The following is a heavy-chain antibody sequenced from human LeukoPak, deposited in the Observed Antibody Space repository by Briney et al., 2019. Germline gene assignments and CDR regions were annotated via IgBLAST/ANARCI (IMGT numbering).Heavy chain of an antibody. CDR3: ASARGYSYNPLFDY. D-gene: IGHD5-12*01. CDR2: IKQDGSEF. CDR1: GFTLGSFW. V-gene: IGHV3-7*02. Sequence: GGSLRLSCVASGFTLGSFWMSWVRQAPGKGLEWVANIKQDGSEFYYVDAVKGRFTISRDNAKTSLYLQMNRLRADDTPVYYCASARGYSYNPLFDYWGQGTLVSVSS. J-gene: IGHJ4*02.